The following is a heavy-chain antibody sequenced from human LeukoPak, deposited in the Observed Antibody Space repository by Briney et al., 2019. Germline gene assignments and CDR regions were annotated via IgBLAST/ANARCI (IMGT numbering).Heavy chain of an antibody. CDR1: GFNFDDYV. CDR3: AREGESYYYGSGSFLN. V-gene: IGHV3-20*04. J-gene: IGHJ4*02. D-gene: IGHD3-10*01. CDR2: INWNGGSR. Sequence: LAGGSLRLSCAASGFNFDDYVMSWVRQAPGKGLEWVSGINWNGGSRGYADSVKGRFTISRDNAKNSLYLQMNSLRAEDTAVYYCAREGESYYYGSGSFLNWGQGTLVTVSS.